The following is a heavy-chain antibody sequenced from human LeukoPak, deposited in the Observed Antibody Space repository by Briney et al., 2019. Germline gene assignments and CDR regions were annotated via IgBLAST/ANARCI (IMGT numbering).Heavy chain of an antibody. V-gene: IGHV3-74*01. D-gene: IGHD5-24*01. CDR2: INSDGSST. Sequence: GGSLRLSCAASGFTFSSYWMHWVRQAPGKGLVWVSRINSDGSSTSYADSVKGRFTISRDNSKNTLYLQMNSLRAEDTAVYYCARDSLSRDGYNFDYWGQGTLVTVSS. J-gene: IGHJ4*02. CDR3: ARDSLSRDGYNFDY. CDR1: GFTFSSYW.